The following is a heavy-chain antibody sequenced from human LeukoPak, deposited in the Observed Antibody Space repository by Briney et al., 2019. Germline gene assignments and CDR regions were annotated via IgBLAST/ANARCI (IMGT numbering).Heavy chain of an antibody. Sequence: GGSLRLSCSASGFTFSNAWMSWVRQAPGKGLEWVGRIKSKTDGGTTDYAAPVKGRFTISRDDSKNTLYLQMNSLKTEDTAVYYCARADYYSTWDWFDPWGQGTLVTVSS. CDR2: IKSKTDGGTT. J-gene: IGHJ5*02. V-gene: IGHV3-15*01. D-gene: IGHD6-13*01. CDR1: GFTFSNAW. CDR3: ARADYYSTWDWFDP.